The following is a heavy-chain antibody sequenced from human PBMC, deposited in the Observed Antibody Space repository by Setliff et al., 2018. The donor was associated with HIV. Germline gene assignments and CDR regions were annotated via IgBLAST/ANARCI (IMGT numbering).Heavy chain of an antibody. J-gene: IGHJ4*02. V-gene: IGHV4-38-2*01. D-gene: IGHD1-1*01. CDR2: VFYRGST. CDR3: ARQGRALQTPRVGLEY. CDR1: GYSLSSGYY. Sequence: SETLSLTCPVSGYSLSSGYYWAWIRQPPGKGLEWIGSVFYRGSTYYNPSLKSRLTMPIDTSNNQFSLKLSSVTAADTAVYYCARQGRALQTPRVGLEYWGQGMLVTVSS.